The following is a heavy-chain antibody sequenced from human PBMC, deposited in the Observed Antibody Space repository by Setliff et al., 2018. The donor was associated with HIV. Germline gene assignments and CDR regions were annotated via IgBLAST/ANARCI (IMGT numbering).Heavy chain of an antibody. J-gene: IGHJ3*02. CDR2: INPTGHST. CDR3: PGIRGGDAFDI. D-gene: IGHD3-10*01. CDR1: GYTFTNYY. V-gene: IGHV1-46*01. Sequence: ASVKVSCKASGYTFTNYYMHWVRQAPGQGPEWMGVINPTGHSTTYAQKFQGRVTMTRDTSTSTVFMDLSSLRSEDTAVYYCPGIRGGDAFDIWGQGTMVTVSS.